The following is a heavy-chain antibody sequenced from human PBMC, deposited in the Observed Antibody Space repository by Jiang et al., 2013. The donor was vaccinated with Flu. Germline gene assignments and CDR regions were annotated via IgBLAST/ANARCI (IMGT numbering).Heavy chain of an antibody. CDR3: ARDGPYYGSGSQYYYYGMDV. V-gene: IGHV3-33*01. D-gene: IGHD3-10*01. Sequence: EWVAIIWYDGDRKYYGDSVKGRFIISRDNSNNMLFLQMSRVRVEDTAVYYCARDGPYYGSGSQYYYYGMDVWGQGTAVTVSS. J-gene: IGHJ6*02. CDR2: IWYDGDRK.